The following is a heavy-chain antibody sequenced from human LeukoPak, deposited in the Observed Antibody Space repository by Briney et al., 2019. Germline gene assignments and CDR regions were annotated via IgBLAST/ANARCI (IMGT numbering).Heavy chain of an antibody. CDR3: AIMHGYYDGSGYWVQ. D-gene: IGHD3-22*01. CDR2: ITPNVDRT. V-gene: IGHV3-23*01. J-gene: IGHJ1*01. CDR1: GFTFGSYG. Sequence: GGSLRLSCAASGFTFGSYGMSWVRQAPGKGLEWVSFITPNVDRTSYADSVEGRFTISRDNPRNTLYMQINSRRDEGTAVYYCAIMHGYYDGSGYWVQWGQGTLVTVSS.